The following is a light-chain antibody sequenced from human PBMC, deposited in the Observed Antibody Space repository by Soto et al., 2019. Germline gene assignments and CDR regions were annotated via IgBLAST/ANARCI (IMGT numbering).Light chain of an antibody. CDR3: QQYGTSHPNT. CDR1: QSIGSAY. V-gene: IGKV3-20*01. Sequence: EIVLTQSPGTLSLSPGERATLSCRASQSIGSAYLAWYQQKPGQAPRLLIYGASNRDTGFPDRFSGSGSGTDFTLTISRLEPEDFALYYCQQYGTSHPNTFGQGTKLEIK. J-gene: IGKJ2*01. CDR2: GAS.